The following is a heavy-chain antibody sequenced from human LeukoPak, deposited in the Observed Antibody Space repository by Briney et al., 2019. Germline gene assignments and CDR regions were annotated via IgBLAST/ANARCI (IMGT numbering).Heavy chain of an antibody. V-gene: IGHV3-33*01. CDR2: IWYEGSNK. D-gene: IGHD6-19*01. CDR3: ARDSGSGWDY. Sequence: GGSMTLSSAVSGFTFSSYGMQWVRQVAGKGREWVAVIWYEGSNKYYADSVKGRFTISRDNSKNTLYLQMNSLRAEDTAVYYCARDSGSGWDYWGQGTLVTVSS. CDR1: GFTFSSYG. J-gene: IGHJ4*02.